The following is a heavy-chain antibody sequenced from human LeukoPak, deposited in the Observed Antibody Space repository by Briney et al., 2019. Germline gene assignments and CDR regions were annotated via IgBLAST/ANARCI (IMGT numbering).Heavy chain of an antibody. V-gene: IGHV3-30*02. J-gene: IGHJ5*02. Sequence: GGSLRLSCAASGFNFNTYAMHWVRQAPGKGLEWVAFMQFDESDEKYANSVRGRFTISRDNLRNILYLHMNSLRGDDTAVYYCARCVFWRGFYPLDTWGQGTLVTVYS. CDR2: MQFDESDE. CDR3: ARCVFWRGFYPLDT. CDR1: GFNFNTYA. D-gene: IGHD3-3*01.